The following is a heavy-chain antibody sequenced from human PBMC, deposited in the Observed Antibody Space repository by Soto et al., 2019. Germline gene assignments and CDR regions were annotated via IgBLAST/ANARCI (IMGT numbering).Heavy chain of an antibody. CDR2: TYSTSTT. D-gene: IGHD1-26*01. CDR3: ARGIGGATGFDN. J-gene: IGHJ4*02. Sequence: EVQLVESGGGLIQLGGSLRLSCEVSGLNVRYNYMHWVRQAPGKGLEWVAVTYSTSTTYYADSVKGRFTISGDNSDRTLFLQMNSLRAEDTAMYYCARGIGGATGFDNWGQGTLVTVSP. CDR1: GLNVRYNY. V-gene: IGHV3-53*01.